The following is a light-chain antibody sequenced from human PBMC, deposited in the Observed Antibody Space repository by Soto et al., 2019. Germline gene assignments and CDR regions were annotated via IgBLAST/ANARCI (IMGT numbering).Light chain of an antibody. V-gene: IGKV2-28*01. Sequence: DIVMTQSPLSLPVTPGEPASISCRSSQSLLHSNGYNYLDWYLQKPGQSPQLLIYLGSNRASGVSDRLSGSGSGTDFTLKISRVEAEDVGVYYCMQALQTPLFTFGPGTKVDIK. CDR2: LGS. CDR3: MQALQTPLFT. CDR1: QSLLHSNGYNY. J-gene: IGKJ3*01.